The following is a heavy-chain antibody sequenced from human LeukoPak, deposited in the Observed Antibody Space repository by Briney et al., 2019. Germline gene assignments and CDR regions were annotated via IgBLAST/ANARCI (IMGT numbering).Heavy chain of an antibody. Sequence: ASVKVSCKASGYTFTSYGISWVRQAPGQGLGWMGWISACNGNTNYAQKLQGRVTMTTDTSTSTAYMELRSLRSDDTAVYYCARVPNPFWSGLTGSYYYGMDVWGQGTTVTVSS. CDR3: ARVPNPFWSGLTGSYYYGMDV. J-gene: IGHJ6*02. CDR2: ISACNGNT. CDR1: GYTFTSYG. V-gene: IGHV1-18*01. D-gene: IGHD3-3*01.